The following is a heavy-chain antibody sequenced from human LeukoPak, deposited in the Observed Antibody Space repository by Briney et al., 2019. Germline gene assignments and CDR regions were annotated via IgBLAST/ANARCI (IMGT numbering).Heavy chain of an antibody. CDR3: ARDPTDELLWFGELLDYRYYYGMDV. CDR2: IYYSGST. V-gene: IGHV4-39*07. Sequence: SETLSLTCTVSGGSISSSSYYWGWIRQPPGKGLEWIGSIYYSGSTYYNPSLKSRVTISVDTSKNQFSLKLSSVTAADTAVYYCARDPTDELLWFGELLDYRYYYGMDVWGQGTTVTVSS. CDR1: GGSISSSSYY. J-gene: IGHJ6*02. D-gene: IGHD3-10*01.